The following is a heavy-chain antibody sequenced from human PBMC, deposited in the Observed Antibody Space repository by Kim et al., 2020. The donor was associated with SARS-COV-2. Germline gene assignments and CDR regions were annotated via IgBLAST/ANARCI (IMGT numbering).Heavy chain of an antibody. CDR3: ASVWYTAMVIVY. Sequence: YYNPSLKSGVTNSVDTSKNQFSLKLSSVTAADAAVYYCASVWYTAMVIVYWGQGTLVTVSS. V-gene: IGHV4-39*01. D-gene: IGHD5-18*01. J-gene: IGHJ4*02.